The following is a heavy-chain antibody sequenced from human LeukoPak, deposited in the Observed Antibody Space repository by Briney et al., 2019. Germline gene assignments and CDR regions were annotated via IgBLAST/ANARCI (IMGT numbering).Heavy chain of an antibody. CDR1: GFTFDDYA. D-gene: IGHD2-15*01. CDR2: ISWNSGSI. CDR3: ARSVAASRDY. V-gene: IGHV3-9*01. J-gene: IGHJ4*02. Sequence: PGRSLRLSCAASGFTFDDYAMHWVRQAPGKGLEWVSGISWNSGSIGYADSVKGRFTISRDNAKNSLYLQMNSLRAEDTALYYCARSVAASRDYWGQGTLVTVSS.